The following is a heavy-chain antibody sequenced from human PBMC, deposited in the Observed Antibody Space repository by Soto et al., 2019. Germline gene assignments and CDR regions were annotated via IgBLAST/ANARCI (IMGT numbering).Heavy chain of an antibody. CDR1: GFTFSTYS. J-gene: IGHJ6*02. CDR2: ISYDGRHI. CDR3: AKSVRGIAVVPAAISYYYGMDV. V-gene: IGHV3-30-3*02. D-gene: IGHD2-2*02. Sequence: QVQLVESGGGVVQPGRSLRLSCAASGFTFSTYSLHWVRQAPCKGLELVAVISYDGRHIYYADSVRGRFTISRDNSKNMLYLQRNSLRAEDTAVYYCAKSVRGIAVVPAAISYYYGMDVWGQGTAVTVSS.